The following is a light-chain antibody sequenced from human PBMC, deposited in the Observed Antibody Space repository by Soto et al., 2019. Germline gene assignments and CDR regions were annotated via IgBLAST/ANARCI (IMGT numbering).Light chain of an antibody. V-gene: IGLV2-14*01. CDR3: SSYSSTSPPWV. CDR2: EVT. J-gene: IGLJ3*02. CDR1: SSDVGAYKF. Sequence: QSALTQPASVSGSPGQSITIFCTGTSSDVGAYKFVSWYRHHPGRAPQVMIYEVTNRPSGVSSRFSGSKSGNTASLTISGLQPEDEGDYYCSSYSSTSPPWVFGGGTKVTVL.